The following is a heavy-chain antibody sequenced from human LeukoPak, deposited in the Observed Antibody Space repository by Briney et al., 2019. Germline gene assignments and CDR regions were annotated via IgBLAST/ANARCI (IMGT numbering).Heavy chain of an antibody. Sequence: GGSLRLSCAASGFIFSSYSMSWVRQAPGKGLEWVSAISGSGGSTYYADSVKGRFTISRDNSKNTLYLQMNSLRAEDTAVYYCAKDRPYCSGGSCYSGYWGQGTLVTVSS. J-gene: IGHJ4*02. CDR3: AKDRPYCSGGSCYSGY. CDR1: GFIFSSYS. V-gene: IGHV3-23*01. CDR2: ISGSGGST. D-gene: IGHD2-15*01.